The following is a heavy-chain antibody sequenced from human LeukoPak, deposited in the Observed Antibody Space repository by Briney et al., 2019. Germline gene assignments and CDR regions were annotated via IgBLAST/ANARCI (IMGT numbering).Heavy chain of an antibody. J-gene: IGHJ4*02. Sequence: PSETLSLTCTVSGGSISSYYWSWIRQPAGKGLEWIGRIYTSGSTNYNPSLKSRVTMSVDTSKNQFSLKLSSVTAADTAVYYCARDPTGYGDFPFDYWGQGTLVTVSS. CDR1: GGSISSYY. CDR2: IYTSGST. V-gene: IGHV4-4*07. CDR3: ARDPTGYGDFPFDY. D-gene: IGHD4-17*01.